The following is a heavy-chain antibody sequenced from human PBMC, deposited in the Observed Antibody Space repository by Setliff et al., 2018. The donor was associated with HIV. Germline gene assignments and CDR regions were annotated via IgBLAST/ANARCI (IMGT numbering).Heavy chain of an antibody. Sequence: GGSLRLSCAASGFTFSSYSMNWVRQAPGKGLEWVSYISSSSSIYYADSVKGRFTISRDNAKNSLNLQMNSLRAEDTSVYYCAREPYDSSGSDYWGQGTLVTVSS. CDR2: ISSSSSI. D-gene: IGHD3-22*01. CDR3: AREPYDSSGSDY. V-gene: IGHV3-48*01. CDR1: GFTFSSYS. J-gene: IGHJ4*02.